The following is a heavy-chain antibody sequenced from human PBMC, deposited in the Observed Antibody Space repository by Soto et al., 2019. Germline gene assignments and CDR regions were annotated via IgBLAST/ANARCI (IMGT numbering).Heavy chain of an antibody. J-gene: IGHJ4*02. CDR2: IYYTGST. CDR3: ARDDYGGIRGGLDY. Sequence: QVQLQESGPGLVKPSETLSLICSVSGGSMSSYYWSWIRQPPGKGLEWIGSIYYTGSTHYNPSLKSRVTLSIDTSKNQFSLKRSSVTAADTAAYYCARDDYGGIRGGLDYWGQGPLVTVSS. V-gene: IGHV4-59*01. D-gene: IGHD4-17*01. CDR1: GGSMSSYY.